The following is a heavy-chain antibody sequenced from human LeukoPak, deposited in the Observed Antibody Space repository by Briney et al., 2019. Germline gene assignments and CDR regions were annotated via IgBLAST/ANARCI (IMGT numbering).Heavy chain of an antibody. J-gene: IGHJ3*02. CDR2: IIPIFGTA. CDR1: GGTFSSYA. Sequence: ASVKVSCKASGGTFSSYAISWVRQAPGQGLEWMGGIIPIFGTANYAQRFQGRVTITADESTSTAYMELSSLRSEDTAVYYCARSGLPPRQIRQWLEVAFDIWGQGTMVTVSS. CDR3: ARSGLPPRQIRQWLEVAFDI. D-gene: IGHD5-18*01. V-gene: IGHV1-69*01.